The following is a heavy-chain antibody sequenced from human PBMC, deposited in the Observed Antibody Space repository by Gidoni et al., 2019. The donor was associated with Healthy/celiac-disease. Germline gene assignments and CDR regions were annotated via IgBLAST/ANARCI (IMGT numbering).Heavy chain of an antibody. CDR3: ARGGGYCTGGVCYRGWFDP. V-gene: IGHV3-7*01. CDR1: GFTFSSLW. Sequence: EVPLVGSGGGLVQPGGSLRLPCSASGFTFSSLWLSWVRQGPGKGLDGVANIKQEGSEKYYVDSVKGRFTISRDNAKNSLYLQMNSLRAEDTAVYYCARGGGYCTGGVCYRGWFDPWGQGTLVTVSS. J-gene: IGHJ5*02. CDR2: IKQEGSEK. D-gene: IGHD2-8*02.